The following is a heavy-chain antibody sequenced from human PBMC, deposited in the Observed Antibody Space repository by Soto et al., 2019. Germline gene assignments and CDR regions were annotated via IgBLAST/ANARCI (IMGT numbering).Heavy chain of an antibody. J-gene: IGHJ5*02. CDR2: IYWDDDK. CDR1: GFSLSTSGVG. V-gene: IGHV2-5*02. CDR3: AHSLYDYVWGTNWFDP. Sequence: QITLKESGPTLVKPTQTLTLTCTFSGFSLSTSGVGVGWIRQPPGKALEWLALIYWDDDKRYSPSLKSRLTITKDTSKNQVVLTMTNMDPVDTATYYCAHSLYDYVWGTNWFDPWGQATLVTVSS. D-gene: IGHD3-16*01.